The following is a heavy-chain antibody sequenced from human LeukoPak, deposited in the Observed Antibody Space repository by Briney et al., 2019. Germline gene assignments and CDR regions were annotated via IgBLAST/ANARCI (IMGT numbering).Heavy chain of an antibody. CDR2: IYYSGGH. Sequence: SETLSLTCTVSGGSISSYYWSWVRQPPGKGLEWIGDIYYSGGHNYNPSLKSRVTMSVDTSKNQFSLKLTSVTAADTAVYYCARDQTGGGMDVWGQGTTVTVSS. D-gene: IGHD3-10*01. V-gene: IGHV4-59*01. J-gene: IGHJ6*02. CDR1: GGSISSYY. CDR3: ARDQTGGGMDV.